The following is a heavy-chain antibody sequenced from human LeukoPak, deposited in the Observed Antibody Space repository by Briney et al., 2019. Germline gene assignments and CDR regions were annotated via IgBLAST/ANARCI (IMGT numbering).Heavy chain of an antibody. Sequence: GGSLRLSCAASGFTVSIYDMSWVRQATGRGLEGGSSIRPSGDNTHYGDSVRGRFTISRHYSKHTLYLQGSSLKPEHTALYHCAKSSNEWELTSFDYWGQGTLVPVSS. CDR3: AKSSNEWELTSFDY. V-gene: IGHV3-23*01. J-gene: IGHJ4*02. CDR1: GFTVSIYD. D-gene: IGHD1-26*01. CDR2: IRPSGDNT.